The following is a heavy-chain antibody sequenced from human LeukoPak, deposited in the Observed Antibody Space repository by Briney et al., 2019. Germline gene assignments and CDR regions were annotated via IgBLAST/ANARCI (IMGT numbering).Heavy chain of an antibody. CDR2: ISSSGSTI. CDR3: AKDGPYCGGITCYFRYFDL. V-gene: IGHV3-11*04. Sequence: GGSLRLSCAASGFTFSDYYMSWIRQAPGKGLGWVSYISSSGSTIYYADSVKGRFTISRDNSKNTLHLQMNSLRPDDTAVYYCAKDGPYCGGITCYFRYFDLWGRGTLVTVSS. D-gene: IGHD2-21*01. CDR1: GFTFSDYY. J-gene: IGHJ2*01.